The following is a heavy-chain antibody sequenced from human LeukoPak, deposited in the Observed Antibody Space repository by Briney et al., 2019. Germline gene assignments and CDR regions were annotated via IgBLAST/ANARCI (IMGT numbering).Heavy chain of an antibody. Sequence: GGSLRLSCVASGFTFSRFELNWVRQAPGKGLEWVSHISTGTYIAYADSVKGRFTISRDNARNSLYLEMNSLRAEDTAVYYCTREQDREAAATIVRDYWGQGTLVTVSS. V-gene: IGHV3-48*03. D-gene: IGHD6-25*01. J-gene: IGHJ4*02. CDR3: TREQDREAAATIVRDY. CDR2: ISTGTYI. CDR1: GFTFSRFE.